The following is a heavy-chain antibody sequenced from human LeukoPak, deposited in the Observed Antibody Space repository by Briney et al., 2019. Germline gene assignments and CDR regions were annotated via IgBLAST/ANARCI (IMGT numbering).Heavy chain of an antibody. V-gene: IGHV1-18*01. J-gene: IGHJ4*02. D-gene: IGHD3-10*01. CDR3: ARDAVLLWFGKASTFDY. CDR1: GYSFTSYG. CDR2: ISAYNGNT. Sequence: PGESLKISCKGSGYSFTSYGISWVRQAPGQGLEWMGWISAYNGNTNYAQKLQGRVTMTTDTSTSTAYMELRSLRSDDTAVYYCARDAVLLWFGKASTFDYWGQGTLVTVSS.